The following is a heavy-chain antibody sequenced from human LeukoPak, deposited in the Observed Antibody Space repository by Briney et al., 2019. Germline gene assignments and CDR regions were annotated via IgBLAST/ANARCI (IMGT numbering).Heavy chain of an antibody. CDR2: ISYDGSNK. Sequence: GGSLRLSCAASGFTYSRYAMHWVRQAPGKGLEGVAVISYDGSNKYYADSVKGRFTIYRDNSKNTLYLQMNSLRAEDTAVYYCARGERAAAYFPVDYWGQGTLVTVSS. V-gene: IGHV3-30*04. CDR1: GFTYSRYA. D-gene: IGHD6-13*01. CDR3: ARGERAAAYFPVDY. J-gene: IGHJ4*02.